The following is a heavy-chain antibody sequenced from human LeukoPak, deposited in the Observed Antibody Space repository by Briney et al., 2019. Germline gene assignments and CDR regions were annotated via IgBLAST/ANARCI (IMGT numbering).Heavy chain of an antibody. CDR3: AVVSGTTVLYY. D-gene: IGHD1-1*01. CDR1: GYTFTGYY. J-gene: IGHJ4*02. V-gene: IGHV1-2*02. CDR2: VNPNSGDT. Sequence: ASVKVSCEASGYTFTGYYLHWVRQAPGQGLEWMGCVNPNSGDTNYAQKFQGSVTMTRDTSISTVYMELSRLRSDDTAVYYCAVVSGTTVLYYWGQGTLVTVSS.